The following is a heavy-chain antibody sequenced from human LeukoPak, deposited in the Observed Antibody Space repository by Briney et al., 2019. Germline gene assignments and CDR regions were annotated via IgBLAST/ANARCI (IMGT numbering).Heavy chain of an antibody. CDR3: AKGSNFYASGSHFDV. V-gene: IGHV3-23*01. D-gene: IGHD3-10*01. CDR1: GFTFSNYV. Sequence: GGSLRLSCVASGFTFSNYVMYWVRQVPGKGLEGVLGIIGTSSYTYSADFVKGRFTISRDNSMNTLWLQMNSLRVEDTAVYYCAKGSNFYASGSHFDVWGQGALVTVSS. CDR2: IIGTSSYT. J-gene: IGHJ4*02.